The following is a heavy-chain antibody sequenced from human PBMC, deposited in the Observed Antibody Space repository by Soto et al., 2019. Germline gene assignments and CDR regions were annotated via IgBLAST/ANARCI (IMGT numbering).Heavy chain of an antibody. CDR2: ISAYNGNT. D-gene: IGHD6-13*01. CDR3: ARDFAKQQLVVEFDY. J-gene: IGHJ4*02. Sequence: ASVKVSCKASGYTFTSYGISWERQAPGQGLEWMGWISAYNGNTNYAQKLQGRVTMTTDTSTSTAYMELRSLRSDDTAVYYCARDFAKQQLVVEFDYWGQGTLVTVSS. CDR1: GYTFTSYG. V-gene: IGHV1-18*01.